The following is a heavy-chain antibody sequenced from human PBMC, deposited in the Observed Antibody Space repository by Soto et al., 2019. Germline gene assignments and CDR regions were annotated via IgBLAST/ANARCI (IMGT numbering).Heavy chain of an antibody. CDR2: ISHDGSNI. V-gene: IGHV3-30*03. J-gene: IGHJ4*02. D-gene: IGHD3-10*02. CDR1: GFTFSSYG. CDR3: NGPVQ. Sequence: QVHLVESGGGVVQPGRSLRLSCAASGFTFSSYGMHWVRQAPGKGLEWVAVISHDGSNIYYADSVKGRFTISRDNSKNTLYLQMNSLRAEDTSLYYCNGPVQGGQGTLVTVSS.